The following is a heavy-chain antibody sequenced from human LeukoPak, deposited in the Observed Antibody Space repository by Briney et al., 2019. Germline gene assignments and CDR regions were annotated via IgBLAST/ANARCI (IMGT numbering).Heavy chain of an antibody. CDR1: GFTVSSNY. D-gene: IGHD3-22*01. CDR3: AREPYYDSSGSDAFDI. V-gene: IGHV3-53*01. J-gene: IGHJ3*02. CDR2: IYSGGST. Sequence: GGSLRLSCAASGFTVSSNYMSWVRQAPGKGLDWASVIYSGGSTYYADSVKGRFTISRDNSKNTLYLQMNSLRAEDTAVYYCAREPYYDSSGSDAFDIWGQGTMVTVSS.